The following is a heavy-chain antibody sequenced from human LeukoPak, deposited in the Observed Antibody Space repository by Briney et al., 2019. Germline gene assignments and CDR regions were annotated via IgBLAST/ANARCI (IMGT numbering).Heavy chain of an antibody. V-gene: IGHV4-59*08. J-gene: IGHJ4*02. Sequence: PSETLSLTCTVSGGSISSYYWSWIRQPPGKGLEWIGYIYYSGSTNYNPSLKSRVTISVDTSKNQFSLKLTSVTATDTAVYYCARQDYSGTYLFDYWGQGTLVTVSP. D-gene: IGHD1-26*01. CDR1: GGSISSYY. CDR2: IYYSGST. CDR3: ARQDYSGTYLFDY.